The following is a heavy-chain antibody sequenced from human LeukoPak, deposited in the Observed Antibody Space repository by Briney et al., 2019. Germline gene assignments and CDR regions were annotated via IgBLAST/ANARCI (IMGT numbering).Heavy chain of an antibody. CDR1: GGSFSGYY. V-gene: IGHV4-34*01. J-gene: IGHJ6*03. D-gene: IGHD3-22*01. Sequence: SETLSLTCAVYGGSFSGYYWSWIRQPPGKGLEWIGEINHSGSTNYNPSLKSRVTISVDTSKNQFSLKLTSVTAAETAVYYCARTVRHYYDTSGYPYFFYMDVWGKGTTVTISS. CDR3: ARTVRHYYDTSGYPYFFYMDV. CDR2: INHSGST.